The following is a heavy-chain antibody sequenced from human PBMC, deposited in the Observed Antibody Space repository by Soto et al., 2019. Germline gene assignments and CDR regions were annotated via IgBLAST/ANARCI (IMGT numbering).Heavy chain of an antibody. V-gene: IGHV4-30-4*01. J-gene: IGHJ4*02. CDR2: IYYTGTT. CDR1: GGSISSGDNY. Sequence: TLSLTCIVSGGSISSGDNYWSWIRQPPGKGLEWIAYIYYTGTTYYSPSLKSRVTMSVDTSKNQFSLKLSSVTAADTAVYYCARGTYYFDTSGSRHYYFDYWGQGTLVTVSS. CDR3: ARGTYYFDTSGSRHYYFDY. D-gene: IGHD3-22*01.